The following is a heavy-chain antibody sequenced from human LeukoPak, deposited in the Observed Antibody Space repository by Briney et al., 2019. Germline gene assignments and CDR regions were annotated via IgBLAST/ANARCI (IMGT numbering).Heavy chain of an antibody. J-gene: IGHJ4*02. CDR2: ISNSGGSA. CDR3: AKGLRLGELSSGFDY. D-gene: IGHD3-16*02. V-gene: IGHV3-23*01. CDR1: GFTFSNYA. Sequence: PGGSLRLSCGASGFTFSNYAMSWVRQAPGKGLEWVSGISNSGGSAYYADSVKGRFTISRDNSRNTLYLQMNSLRAEDTALYYCAKGLRLGELSSGFDYWGQGTLVTVSS.